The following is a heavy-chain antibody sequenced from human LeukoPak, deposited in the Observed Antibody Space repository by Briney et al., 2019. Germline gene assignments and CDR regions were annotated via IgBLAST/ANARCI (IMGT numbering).Heavy chain of an antibody. CDR3: ARDHAIGVGHYYFDY. Sequence: GGSLRLSCAASGFTFSSYAMHWVRQAPGKGLEWVAVISYDGSNKYYADSVKGRFTISRDNSKNTLYLQMNSLRAEGTAVYYCARDHAIGVGHYYFDYWGQGTLVTVSS. CDR2: ISYDGSNK. CDR1: GFTFSSYA. V-gene: IGHV3-30-3*01. J-gene: IGHJ4*02. D-gene: IGHD3-10*01.